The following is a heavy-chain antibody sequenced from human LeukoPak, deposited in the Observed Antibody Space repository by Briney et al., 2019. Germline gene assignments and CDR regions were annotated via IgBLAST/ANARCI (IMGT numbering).Heavy chain of an antibody. D-gene: IGHD4-23*01. CDR3: AYYGGGALDI. J-gene: IGHJ3*02. V-gene: IGHV3-74*01. CDR1: GFTFSNYW. Sequence: PGGSLRLSCAASGFTFSNYWMHWDRQAPGMGLVWVSRINGDGRSTNYADSVMGRFTISRDNAKNTLYLQMNSLRAEDTAVYYCAYYGGGALDIWGQGTLVTVSS. CDR2: INGDGRST.